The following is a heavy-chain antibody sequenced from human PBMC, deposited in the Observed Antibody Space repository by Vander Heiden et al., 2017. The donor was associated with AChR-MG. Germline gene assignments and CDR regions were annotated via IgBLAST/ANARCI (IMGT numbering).Heavy chain of an antibody. CDR3: ARQSGIAAAAPVGAFDI. CDR2: IYYSGST. CDR1: GGSISSSSYY. J-gene: IGHJ3*02. D-gene: IGHD6-13*01. Sequence: QLQLQESGPGLVKPSETLSLTCTVSGGSISSSSYYWGWIRQPPGKGLEWIGSIYYSGSTYYNPSLKSRVTISVDTSKNQFSLKLSSVTAADTAVYYCARQSGIAAAAPVGAFDIWGQGTMVTVSS. V-gene: IGHV4-39*01.